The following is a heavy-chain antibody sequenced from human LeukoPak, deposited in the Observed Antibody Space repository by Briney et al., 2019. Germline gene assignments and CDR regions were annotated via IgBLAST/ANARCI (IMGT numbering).Heavy chain of an antibody. CDR3: ARDIYCSSTSCHVGYYYYYYGMDV. V-gene: IGHV1-46*01. CDR1: GYTFTSYY. CDR2: INPSGGST. Sequence: ASVKVSCKASGYTFTSYYMHWVRQAPGQGLEWMGIINPSGGSTSYAQKFQGRVTMTRDTSTSTVYMELSSLRSEDTAVYYCARDIYCSSTSCHVGYYYYYYGMDVWGQGTTVTVSS. J-gene: IGHJ6*02. D-gene: IGHD2-2*01.